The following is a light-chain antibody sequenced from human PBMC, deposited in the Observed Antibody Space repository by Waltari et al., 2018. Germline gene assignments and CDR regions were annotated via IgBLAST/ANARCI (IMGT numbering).Light chain of an antibody. J-gene: IGKJ2*01. V-gene: IGKV1-39*01. CDR3: QQSYSTPYT. CDR1: QSISSH. Sequence: DIQMTQSPSSLSASVGDRVTITCRASQSISSHLNWYQQKPGKAPKLLIYAASSLQSGVQSRFSGSGSGTDFTLTISSLQPEDFATYYCQQSYSTPYTFGQGTKLEIK. CDR2: AAS.